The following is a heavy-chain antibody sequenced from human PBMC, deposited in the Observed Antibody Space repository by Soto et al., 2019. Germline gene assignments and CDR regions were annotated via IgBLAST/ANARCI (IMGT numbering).Heavy chain of an antibody. CDR3: AREPATAKPEGVDF. CDR2: INPNSGGT. V-gene: IGHV1-2*02. CDR1: GYTFSEYY. Sequence: ASVKVSCKASGYTFSEYYIHWVGQAPGQGLEWMGWINPNSGGTKYAPKFQGGVTMTRDTSITTAYMELSRLRSGDTAVYYCAREPATAKPEGVDFWGQGTLVTVSS. J-gene: IGHJ4*02. D-gene: IGHD1-1*01.